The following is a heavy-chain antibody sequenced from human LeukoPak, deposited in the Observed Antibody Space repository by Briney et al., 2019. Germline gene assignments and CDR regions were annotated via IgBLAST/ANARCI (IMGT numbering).Heavy chain of an antibody. J-gene: IGHJ4*02. CDR1: GGTFSSYA. CDR3: ARATYYYGSGGDY. D-gene: IGHD3-10*01. Sequence: SVKVSCKASGGTFSSYAISWVRQAPGQGLEWMGRIIPILGIANYAQKFQGRVTITADKSTSTAYMELSSLRSEDTAVYYCARATYYYGSGGDYWGQGTLVTVSS. CDR2: IIPILGIA. V-gene: IGHV1-69*04.